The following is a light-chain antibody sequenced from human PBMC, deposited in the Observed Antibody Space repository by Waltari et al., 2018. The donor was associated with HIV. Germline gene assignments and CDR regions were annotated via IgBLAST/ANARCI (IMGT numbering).Light chain of an antibody. Sequence: QSVLTQPPSTSGTPGQRVTISCSGSSSNIGSNYIYWYRQVQGTTPKLLMYTIKPRPAGGPYRCSGSRSGTSASLAISGLRSGDEADYYCAAWDDSLNGWVFGGGTKLTVL. J-gene: IGLJ3*02. V-gene: IGLV1-47*01. CDR1: SSNIGSNY. CDR3: AAWDDSLNGWV. CDR2: TIK.